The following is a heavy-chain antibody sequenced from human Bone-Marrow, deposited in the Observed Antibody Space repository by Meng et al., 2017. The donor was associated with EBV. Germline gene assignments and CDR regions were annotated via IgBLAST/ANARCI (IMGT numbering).Heavy chain of an antibody. Sequence: VQLVQSGAEVKKPGSSVKVSCKASGDTFSSYTFTWVRQAPGQGLEWMGGIIPLFGTTDYAQNFQGRVTITADEVTSTVYMELASLRSDDTAVYFCARGDVVVEAATPPDRWGQGTLVTVSS. D-gene: IGHD2-15*01. V-gene: IGHV1-69*01. CDR1: GDTFSSYT. CDR2: IIPLFGTT. J-gene: IGHJ5*02. CDR3: ARGDVVVEAATPPDR.